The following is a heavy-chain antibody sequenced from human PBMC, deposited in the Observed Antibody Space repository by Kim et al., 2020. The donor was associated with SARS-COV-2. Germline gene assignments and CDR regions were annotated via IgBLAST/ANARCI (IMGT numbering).Heavy chain of an antibody. Sequence: SETLSLTCTVSGGSISSGDYYWSWIRQPPGKGLEWIGYIYYSGSTYYNPSLKSRVTISVDTSKNQFSLKLSSVTAADTAVYYCARAPVWSDNWFDPWGQGTLVTVSS. CDR1: GGSISSGDYY. J-gene: IGHJ5*02. CDR2: IYYSGST. D-gene: IGHD3-3*01. CDR3: ARAPVWSDNWFDP. V-gene: IGHV4-30-4*01.